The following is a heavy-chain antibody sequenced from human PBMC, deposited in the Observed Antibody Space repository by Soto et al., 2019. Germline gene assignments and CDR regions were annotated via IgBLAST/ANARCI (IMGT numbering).Heavy chain of an antibody. D-gene: IGHD3-10*01. V-gene: IGHV3-74*01. Sequence: GSLRLSCAASGFTFSSYWMHWVRQAPGKGLVWVSRINSDGSSTSYADSVKGRFTISRDNAKNTLYLQMNSLRAEDTAVYYCARDLRIKGFDRVRGEFYYYYGTDVWGQGTTVTVSS. CDR2: INSDGSST. CDR1: GFTFSSYW. CDR3: ARDLRIKGFDRVRGEFYYYYGTDV. J-gene: IGHJ6*02.